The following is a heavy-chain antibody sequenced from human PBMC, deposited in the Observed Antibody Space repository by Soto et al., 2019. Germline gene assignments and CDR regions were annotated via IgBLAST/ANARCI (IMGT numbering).Heavy chain of an antibody. V-gene: IGHV4-34*01. D-gene: IGHD3-22*01. CDR1: GESFSSYY. J-gene: IGHJ4*02. CDR2: INRRGST. CDR3: ARGSPDSSPYPLKFAN. Sequence: SETLSLTCAVYGESFSSYYWTWIRQPPGKGLEWIGEINRRGSTNYNPSLKSRVTISVDTSNNQFSLTMTSVTAADTAIYYCARGSPDSSPYPLKFANWGQGQLVTVSS.